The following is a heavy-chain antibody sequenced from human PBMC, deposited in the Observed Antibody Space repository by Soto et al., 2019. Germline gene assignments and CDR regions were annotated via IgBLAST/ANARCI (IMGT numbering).Heavy chain of an antibody. CDR3: ARHADNWFDP. CDR2: IYYSGST. CDR1: GGSITTTSYY. V-gene: IGHV4-61*05. J-gene: IGHJ5*02. Sequence: SETLSLTCTVSGGSITTTSYYWGWIRQPPGKGLEWIGYIYYSGSTNYNPSLKSRVTISVDTSKNQFSLKLSSVTAADTAVYYCARHADNWFDPWGQGTLVTVSS.